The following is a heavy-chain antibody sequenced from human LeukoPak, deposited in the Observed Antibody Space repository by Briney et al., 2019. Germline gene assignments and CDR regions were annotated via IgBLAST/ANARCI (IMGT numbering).Heavy chain of an antibody. CDR1: GGSFSGYY. D-gene: IGHD3-22*01. V-gene: IGHV4-34*01. J-gene: IGHJ4*02. CDR2: INHSGST. Sequence: PSETLSLTCAVYGGSFSGYYWSWIRQPPGKGLEWIGEINHSGSTNYNPSLKSRVTISVDTSKNQFSLKLSSVTAADTAVYYCARGQGYYYDSSGPLGYWGQGTLVTVSS. CDR3: ARGQGYYYDSSGPLGY.